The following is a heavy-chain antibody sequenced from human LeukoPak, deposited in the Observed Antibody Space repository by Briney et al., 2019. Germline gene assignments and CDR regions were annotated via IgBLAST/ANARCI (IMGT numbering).Heavy chain of an antibody. D-gene: IGHD5-18*01. CDR2: IDHSGST. CDR1: GGSFSGSY. J-gene: IGHJ4*02. CDR3: ARGAHDSYDSLDFYY. V-gene: IGHV4-34*01. Sequence: SETLSLTCAVYGGSFSGSYWSWIRQPPGKGLEWIGEIDHSGSTNYNPSLKSRVTISVDTSKNQFSLKLSSVTAADTAVYYCARGAHDSYDSLDFYYWGQGTLVTVSS.